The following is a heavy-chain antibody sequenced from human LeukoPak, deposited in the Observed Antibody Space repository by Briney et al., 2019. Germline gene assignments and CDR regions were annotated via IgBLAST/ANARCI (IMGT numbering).Heavy chain of an antibody. J-gene: IGHJ4*02. CDR1: GGSFSGYY. CDR3: ARGRYGWLPFDY. CDR2: INHSGST. Sequence: PSETLSLTCAVYGGSFSGYYWSWIRQPPGKGLEWIGEINHSGSTNYNPSLKSRVTISVDTSKNQFTLKLSSVTAADTAVYYCARGRYGWLPFDYWGQGTLVTVSS. V-gene: IGHV4-34*01. D-gene: IGHD3-16*01.